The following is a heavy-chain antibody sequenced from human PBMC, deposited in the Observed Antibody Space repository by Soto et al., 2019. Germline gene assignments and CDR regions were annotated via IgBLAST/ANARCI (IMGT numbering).Heavy chain of an antibody. CDR3: ARGRELLASIYYYYGMDV. D-gene: IGHD1-26*01. V-gene: IGHV1-69*01. CDR1: GGTFSSYA. CDR2: IIPIFGTA. Sequence: QVQLVQSGAEVKKPGSSVKVSCKASGGTFSSYAISWVRQAPGQGLEWMGGIIPIFGTANYAQKFQGRVTITADESTSTAYMELSSLRSEDTAVYYCARGRELLASIYYYYGMDVWGQGTTVTVSS. J-gene: IGHJ6*02.